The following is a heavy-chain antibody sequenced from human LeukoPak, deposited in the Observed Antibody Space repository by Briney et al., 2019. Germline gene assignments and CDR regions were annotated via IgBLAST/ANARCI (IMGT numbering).Heavy chain of an antibody. Sequence: VYGGSFSGXXXXXXRXXXGXXXXXXXXXXXXXXTXYNPSLKSRVTISVDTSKTQFSLKLSSVTAADTAVYYCAREGFTYYYDSSGYSRRMDDACDVWGQGTMVTVSS. J-gene: IGHJ3*01. V-gene: IGHV4-34*01. CDR3: AREGFTYYYDSSGYSRRMDDACDV. D-gene: IGHD3-22*01. CDR2: XXXXXXT. CDR1: GGSFSGXX.